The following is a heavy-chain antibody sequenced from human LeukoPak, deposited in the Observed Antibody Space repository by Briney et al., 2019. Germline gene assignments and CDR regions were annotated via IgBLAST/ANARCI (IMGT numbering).Heavy chain of an antibody. V-gene: IGHV4-59*06. CDR2: IYYSGST. D-gene: IGHD5-12*01. CDR1: GGSISTYY. Sequence: SETLSLTCTVSGGSISTYYWNWIRQHPGKGLEWIGYIYYSGSTYYNPSLKSRVTISVDTSKNQFSLKLSSVTAADTAVYYCARALIVAHDGGYFDYWGQGTLVTVSS. CDR3: ARALIVAHDGGYFDY. J-gene: IGHJ4*02.